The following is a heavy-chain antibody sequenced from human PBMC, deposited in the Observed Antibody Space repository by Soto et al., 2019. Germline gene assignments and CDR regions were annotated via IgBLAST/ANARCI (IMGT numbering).Heavy chain of an antibody. CDR1: GFTFSSYG. CDR2: ISYDGSNK. V-gene: IGHV3-30*18. J-gene: IGHJ3*02. D-gene: IGHD6-6*01. CDR3: AKDSRVSSIAALVAFDI. Sequence: GGSLRLSCAASGFTFSSYGMHWVRQAPGKGLEWVAVISYDGSNKYYADSVKGRFTISRDNSKNTLYLQMNSLRAEDTAVYYCAKDSRVSSIAALVAFDIWGQGTMVTVS.